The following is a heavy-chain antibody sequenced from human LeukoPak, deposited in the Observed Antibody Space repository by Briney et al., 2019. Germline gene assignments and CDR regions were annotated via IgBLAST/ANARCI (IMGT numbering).Heavy chain of an antibody. J-gene: IGHJ4*02. CDR1: GFTFSSYG. D-gene: IGHD1-26*01. CDR3: VRTDTTSFGYFDH. Sequence: PGGSLRLSCAASGFTFSSYGMHWVRQAPGKGLEWVANIDQGGNSILYADSVRGRFTISRDNVKNSLYLQMNSLRAEDTAVYYCVRTDTTSFGYFDHWGRGTLVTVSS. V-gene: IGHV3-7*01. CDR2: IDQGGNSI.